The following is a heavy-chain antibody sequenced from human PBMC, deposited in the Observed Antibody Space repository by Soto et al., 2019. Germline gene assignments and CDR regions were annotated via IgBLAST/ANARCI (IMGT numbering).Heavy chain of an antibody. CDR1: GYTFTGYY. CDR3: ARGHGGAVSTASPFGY. CDR2: INPNSGGT. Sequence: QVQLVQSGAEVKKPGASVKVSCKASGYTFTGYYMHWVRQAPGQGLEWMGWINPNSGGTNYAQKFQGWVTMTRDTSISTAYMELSRLGSDDTAVYYCARGHGGAVSTASPFGYWGQGTLVTVSS. J-gene: IGHJ4*02. V-gene: IGHV1-2*04. D-gene: IGHD4-17*01.